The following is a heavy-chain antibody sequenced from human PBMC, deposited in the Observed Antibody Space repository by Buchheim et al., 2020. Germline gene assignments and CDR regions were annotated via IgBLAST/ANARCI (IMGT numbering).Heavy chain of an antibody. CDR3: ATDSHSPERYDY. Sequence: QVQLRESGPGLVKSSETLSLTCDVSGQSVSSGYYWGWIRQPPGKGLEWIATIYYTGTTYFNPSLKSRLTISLDTSKNQFFLRLTSVTAADTAIYYCATDSHSPERYDYWGQGTL. J-gene: IGHJ4*02. CDR2: IYYTGTT. V-gene: IGHV4-38-2*01. D-gene: IGHD3-22*01. CDR1: GQSVSSGYY.